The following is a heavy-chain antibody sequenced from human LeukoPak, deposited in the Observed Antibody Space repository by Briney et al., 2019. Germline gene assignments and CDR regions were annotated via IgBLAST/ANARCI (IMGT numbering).Heavy chain of an antibody. CDR2: IDASGSAT. J-gene: IGHJ5*02. CDR1: GFTFSHYA. CDR3: AKGSGSGWYGWFAP. D-gene: IGHD6-19*01. V-gene: IGHV3-23*01. Sequence: GESLRLSCAASGFTFSHYAMYWVRQAPGKGLEWVSSIDASGSATYYADSVKGRFTISRDNSKNTFYLQMNNLGAEDTAVYFCAKGSGSGWYGWFAPWGQGTLVTVSS.